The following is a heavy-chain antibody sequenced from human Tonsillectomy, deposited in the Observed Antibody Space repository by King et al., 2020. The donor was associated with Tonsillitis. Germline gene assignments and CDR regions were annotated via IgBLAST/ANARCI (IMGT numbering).Heavy chain of an antibody. Sequence: TLKESGPTLVKPTQTLTLPCTFSGFSLSPSGVGVGWIRQPPGKALEWLALMYWDDDKRVSPSLNSRLTISKGTSKSQVFLTMTNMDPVDTATYYCANVYYYDSSGYRRVFDYWGQGTLVTVSS. CDR2: MYWDDDK. D-gene: IGHD3-22*01. CDR3: ANVYYYDSSGYRRVFDY. V-gene: IGHV2-5*02. J-gene: IGHJ4*02. CDR1: GFSLSPSGVG.